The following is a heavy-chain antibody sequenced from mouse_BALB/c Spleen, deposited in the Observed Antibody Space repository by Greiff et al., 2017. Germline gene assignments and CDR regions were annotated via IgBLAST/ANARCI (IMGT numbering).Heavy chain of an antibody. CDR1: GFNIKDTY. CDR3: ARGGGNWAWFAY. D-gene: IGHD4-1*01. CDR2: IDPANGNT. Sequence: EVQLVESGAELVKPGASVKLSCTASGFNIKDTYMHWVKQRPEQGLEWIGRIDPANGNTKYDPKFQGKATITADTSSNTAYLQLSSLTSEDTAVYYCARGGGNWAWFAYWGQGTLVTVSA. V-gene: IGHV14-3*02. J-gene: IGHJ3*01.